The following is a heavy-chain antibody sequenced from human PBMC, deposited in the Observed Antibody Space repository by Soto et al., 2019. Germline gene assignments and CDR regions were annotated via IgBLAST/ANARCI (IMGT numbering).Heavy chain of an antibody. CDR1: GFTFSDYY. V-gene: IGHV3-11*01. CDR2: ISSSGGTI. D-gene: IGHD3-9*01. CDR3: ARGVDYDILTGYYGPFDY. Sequence: PGRSLRLSCAASGFTFSDYYMSWIRQAPGKGLEWASYISSSGGTIYYADSVKGRFTISRDNAKNSLYLQMNSLRAEDTAVYYCARGVDYDILTGYYGPFDYWGQGTLVTVSS. J-gene: IGHJ4*02.